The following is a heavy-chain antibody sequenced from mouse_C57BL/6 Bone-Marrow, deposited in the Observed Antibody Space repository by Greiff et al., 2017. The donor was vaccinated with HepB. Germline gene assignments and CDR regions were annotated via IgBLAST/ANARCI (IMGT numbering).Heavy chain of an antibody. J-gene: IGHJ4*01. V-gene: IGHV5-6*01. CDR2: ISSGGSYT. D-gene: IGHD3-2*02. Sequence: EVHLVESGGDLVKPGGSLKLSCAASGFTFSSYGMSWVRQTPDKRLEWVATISSGGSYTYYPDSVKGRFTISRDNAKNTLYLQMSSLKSEDTAMYYCARLDSSGYDYAMDYWGQGTSVTVSS. CDR1: GFTFSSYG. CDR3: ARLDSSGYDYAMDY.